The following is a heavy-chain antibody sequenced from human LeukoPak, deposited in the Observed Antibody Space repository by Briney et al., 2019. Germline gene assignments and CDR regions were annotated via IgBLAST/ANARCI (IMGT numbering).Heavy chain of an antibody. CDR3: ARTLVPGDAFEI. V-gene: IGHV1-2*02. CDR1: GYTFTGYY. J-gene: IGHJ3*02. CDR2: INTNSGGT. D-gene: IGHD6-13*01. Sequence: ASVKVSCKASGYTFTGYYMHWVRQAPGQGLEWMGWINTNSGGTNYAQKFQGRVTMTRDTSISTAYMELSRLRSDDSDVYYCARTLVPGDAFEIWGQGTMVTVSS.